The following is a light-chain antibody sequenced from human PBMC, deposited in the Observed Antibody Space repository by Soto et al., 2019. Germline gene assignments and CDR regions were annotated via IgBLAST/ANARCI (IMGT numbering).Light chain of an antibody. V-gene: IGKV3-15*01. J-gene: IGKJ4*01. CDR1: QSVSGN. CDR3: KQYNKWPLT. CDR2: AAS. Sequence: EIVMTQSPATLSVSPGERATLSCRASQSVSGNLAWYQQKPGQAPSLLIYAASTRATGISARFSGSGSGTAFTLTISSLQSEDFALYYCKQYNKWPLTFGGGTKVEIK.